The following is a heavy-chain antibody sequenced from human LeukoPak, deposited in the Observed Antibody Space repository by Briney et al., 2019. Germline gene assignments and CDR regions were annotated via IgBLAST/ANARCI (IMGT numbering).Heavy chain of an antibody. CDR1: GGSISSGGYY. J-gene: IGHJ6*02. V-gene: IGHV4-31*03. Sequence: PSETLSLTCTVSGGSISSGGYYWSWIRQHPGKGLEWIGYIYYSGSTYYNPSLKSRVTISVDTSKNQFSLKLSSVTAADTAVYYCARDRCSSTSCRKNYYYYYYGMDVWGQGTAVTVSS. D-gene: IGHD2-2*01. CDR3: ARDRCSSTSCRKNYYYYYYGMDV. CDR2: IYYSGST.